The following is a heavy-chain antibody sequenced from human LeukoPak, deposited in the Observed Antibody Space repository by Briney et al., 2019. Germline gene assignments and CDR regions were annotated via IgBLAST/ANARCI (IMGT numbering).Heavy chain of an antibody. CDR2: ITGSGVTT. D-gene: IGHD3-22*01. Sequence: AGSLTLSCAASGFTFSSYAMSWVRQAPGKGLEWISTITGSGVTTYYADSVKGRFTISRDNSKNTLFLQMNSLRAEDTAVYYCAKAPYDTSGFSSPNDFDYWGQGTLVTVSS. V-gene: IGHV3-23*01. CDR3: AKAPYDTSGFSSPNDFDY. J-gene: IGHJ4*02. CDR1: GFTFSSYA.